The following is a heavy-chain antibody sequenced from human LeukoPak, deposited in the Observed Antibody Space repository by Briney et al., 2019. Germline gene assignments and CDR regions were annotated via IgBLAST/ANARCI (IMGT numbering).Heavy chain of an antibody. CDR3: ARHVGWFDP. Sequence: SETLSLTCPVSTRSISSSSYYWGWIRQPPGKGLEWIGSIYYSGSTYYNPSLKSRVTISVDTSKNQFSLKLSSVTAADTAVYYCARHVGWFDPWGQGTLVTVSP. J-gene: IGHJ5*02. D-gene: IGHD2-15*01. V-gene: IGHV4-39*01. CDR2: IYYSGST. CDR1: TRSISSSSYY.